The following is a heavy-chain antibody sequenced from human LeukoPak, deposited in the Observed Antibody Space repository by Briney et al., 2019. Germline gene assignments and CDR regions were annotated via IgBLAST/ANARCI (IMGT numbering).Heavy chain of an antibody. V-gene: IGHV3-7*04. CDR3: ARADSYGSILDY. Sequence: PGGSLRLSCAASGFTFSSYAMSWVRQAPGKGLEWVASIDQYGRAKYYVDSVRGRFTFSRDNTKNSLHLQMSGLRAEDTAVYYCARADSYGSILDYWGQGTRVTVSS. CDR1: GFTFSSYA. D-gene: IGHD5-18*01. CDR2: IDQYGRAK. J-gene: IGHJ4*02.